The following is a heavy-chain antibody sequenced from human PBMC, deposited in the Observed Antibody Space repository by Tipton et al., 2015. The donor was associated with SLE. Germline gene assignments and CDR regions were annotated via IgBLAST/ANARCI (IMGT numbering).Heavy chain of an antibody. CDR1: GGSISSYY. V-gene: IGHV4-59*12. Sequence: LRLSCTVSGGSISSYYWSWIRQPPGKGLEWIGYIYYSGSTNYNPSLKSRVTISVDTSKNQFSLKLSSVTAADTAVYYCARDGITYYYDSSGYTPFDYWGQGTLVTVSS. CDR2: IYYSGST. J-gene: IGHJ4*02. D-gene: IGHD3-22*01. CDR3: ARDGITYYYDSSGYTPFDY.